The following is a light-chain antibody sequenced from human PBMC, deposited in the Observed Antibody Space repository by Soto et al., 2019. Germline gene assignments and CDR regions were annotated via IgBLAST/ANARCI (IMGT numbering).Light chain of an antibody. Sequence: QLVLTQPPSASGTPGQRVTISCSGSSSNIGTNFVYWYQQLPGTAPKLLIYTNNQRPSGVPDRFSGSKSGTSASLAISGLRSEDEADYYCATWDDTLSAVLFGGGTKVTVL. V-gene: IGLV1-47*01. CDR3: ATWDDTLSAVL. J-gene: IGLJ2*01. CDR1: SSNIGTNF. CDR2: TNN.